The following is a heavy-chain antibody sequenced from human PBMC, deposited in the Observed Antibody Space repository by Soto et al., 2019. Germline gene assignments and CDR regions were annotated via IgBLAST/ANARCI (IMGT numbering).Heavy chain of an antibody. D-gene: IGHD3-10*01. CDR3: ARGNYYGSGSYYIRRGYFDY. Sequence: QVQLVQSGAEVQKPGSSVKVSCKASGGTFSSYAISWVRQAPGQGLEWMGGIIPIFGTANYAQKFQGRVTITADESTSTAYMELSSLRSEDTAVYYCARGNYYGSGSYYIRRGYFDYWGQGTLVTVSS. V-gene: IGHV1-69*01. J-gene: IGHJ4*02. CDR1: GGTFSSYA. CDR2: IIPIFGTA.